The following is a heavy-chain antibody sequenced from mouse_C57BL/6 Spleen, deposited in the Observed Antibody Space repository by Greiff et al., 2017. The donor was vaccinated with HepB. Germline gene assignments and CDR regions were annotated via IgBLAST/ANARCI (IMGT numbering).Heavy chain of an antibody. CDR3: ARYQLYFDY. CDR2: IYPGDGDT. V-gene: IGHV1-82*01. J-gene: IGHJ2*01. Sequence: QVQLQQSGPELVKPGASVKISCKASGYAFSSSWMNWVKQRPGKGLEWIGRIYPGDGDTNYNGKFKGKATLTADKSSSTAYMQLSSLTSEDSAVYFCARYQLYFDYWGQGTTLTVSS. D-gene: IGHD4-1*02. CDR1: GYAFSSSW.